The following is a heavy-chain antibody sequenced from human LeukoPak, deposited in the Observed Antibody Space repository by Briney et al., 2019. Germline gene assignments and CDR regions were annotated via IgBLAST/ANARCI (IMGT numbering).Heavy chain of an antibody. CDR1: GGSISSGGYY. V-gene: IGHV4-31*03. Sequence: SETLSLTCTVSGGSISSGGYYWSWIRQHPGKGLEWIGYIYYSGSTYYNPSLKSRVTISVDTSKNQFSLKLSAVTAADTAVYYCARLITMVRGVISYPLFDPWGQGTLVTVSS. CDR2: IYYSGST. J-gene: IGHJ5*02. D-gene: IGHD3-10*01. CDR3: ARLITMVRGVISYPLFDP.